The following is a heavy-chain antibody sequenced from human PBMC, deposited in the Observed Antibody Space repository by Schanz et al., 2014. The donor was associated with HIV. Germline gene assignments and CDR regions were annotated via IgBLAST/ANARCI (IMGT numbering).Heavy chain of an antibody. CDR2: ITESGGRT. Sequence: VQLLESGGGLVQPGGSLRLSRAASGFTFNNYAMNWVRQTPGKGLEWVSAITESGGRTYYADSVNGRFTISRDNSKNTLYLQMTTLRTEDTAVYYCAKPEYDSSGNSQSHFDYWGQGTLVTVSP. CDR1: GFTFNNYA. CDR3: AKPEYDSSGNSQSHFDY. J-gene: IGHJ4*02. V-gene: IGHV3-23*01. D-gene: IGHD3-22*01.